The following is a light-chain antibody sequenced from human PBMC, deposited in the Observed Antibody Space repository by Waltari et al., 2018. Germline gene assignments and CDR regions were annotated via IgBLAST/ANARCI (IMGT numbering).Light chain of an antibody. V-gene: IGLV1-40*01. J-gene: IGLJ2*01. Sequence: QSVLTQPPSVSGAPGQRVTLSCTGSGSNIGAYDVHWYQHRPGKAPTLLIYGGNNRPPGGPDRFFGSKSGTSASLAITSLRAEDEGVYYCQSYDTSLRVVFGGGTKLTVL. CDR2: GGN. CDR3: QSYDTSLRVV. CDR1: GSNIGAYD.